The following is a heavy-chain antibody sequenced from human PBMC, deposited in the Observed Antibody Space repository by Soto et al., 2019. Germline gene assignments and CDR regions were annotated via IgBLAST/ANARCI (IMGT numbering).Heavy chain of an antibody. J-gene: IGHJ6*03. V-gene: IGHV4-34*01. CDR3: ASWRGLEWLSSGSDYYYMDV. D-gene: IGHD3-3*01. Sequence: SETLSLTCAVYGGSFSGYYWSWIRQPPGKGLERIGEINNSGSTNYNPSHKSRVTISVDTSKNQFSLKLSSVTAADTAVYYCASWRGLEWLSSGSDYYYMDVWGKGTTVTVSS. CDR2: INNSGST. CDR1: GGSFSGYY.